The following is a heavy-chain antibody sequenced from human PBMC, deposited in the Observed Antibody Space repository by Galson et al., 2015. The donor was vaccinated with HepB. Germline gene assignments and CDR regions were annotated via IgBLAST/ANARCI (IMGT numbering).Heavy chain of an antibody. J-gene: IGHJ4*02. D-gene: IGHD6-13*01. CDR1: GDSVSSYSPA. Sequence: CAIFGDSVSSYSPAWKWIRQSQSIGLEWLGRTYYRSQWYNDYAVSVKSRITINPDTSKNQFSLQLNSVTPEDTAVFYCARTGIAAAGFDYWGQGTLVTVSS. CDR3: ARTGIAAAGFDY. V-gene: IGHV6-1*01. CDR2: TYYRSQWYN.